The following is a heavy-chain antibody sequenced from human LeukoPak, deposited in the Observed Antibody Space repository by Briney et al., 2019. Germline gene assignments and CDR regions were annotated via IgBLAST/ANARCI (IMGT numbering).Heavy chain of an antibody. CDR1: GFTFSNDC. CDR2: IKGKTDGGTT. CDR3: TTGTWIQLWLADY. J-gene: IGHJ4*02. Sequence: GGSLRLSCATSGFTFSNDCMSWVRQAPGKGLEWVGHIKGKTDGGTTDYAAPVQGRFTVSRADSKNTLYVQMNSLKTEDTAVYYCTTGTWIQLWLADYWGQGTLVTVSS. V-gene: IGHV3-15*01. D-gene: IGHD5-18*01.